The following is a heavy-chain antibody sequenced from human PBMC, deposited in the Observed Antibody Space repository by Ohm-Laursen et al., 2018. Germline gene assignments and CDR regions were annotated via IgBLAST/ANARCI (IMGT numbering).Heavy chain of an antibody. J-gene: IGHJ4*02. V-gene: IGHV3-9*01. CDR3: AKEAQINPRQGSVY. CDR2: ISWNSGSI. CDR1: GFTFDDYA. D-gene: IGHD2-15*01. Sequence: SLRLSCAAPGFTFDDYAMHWVRQAPGKGLEWVSGISWNSGSIGYADSVKGRFTISRDNAKNSLYLQMNSLRAEDTALYYCAKEAQINPRQGSVYWGQGTLVTVSS.